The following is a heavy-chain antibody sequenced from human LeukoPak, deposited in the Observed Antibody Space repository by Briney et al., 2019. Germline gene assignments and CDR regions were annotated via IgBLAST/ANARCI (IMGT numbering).Heavy chain of an antibody. CDR3: AKASSTSNYYYYYMDV. J-gene: IGHJ6*03. CDR1: GGTFSSYA. Sequence: ASVKVSCKASGGTFSSYAISWVRQAPGQGLEWTGGIIPIFGTANYAQKFQGRVTITTDESTSTAYMELSSLRSEDTAVYHCAKASSTSNYYYYYMDVWGKGTTVTVSS. D-gene: IGHD2-2*01. CDR2: IIPIFGTA. V-gene: IGHV1-69*05.